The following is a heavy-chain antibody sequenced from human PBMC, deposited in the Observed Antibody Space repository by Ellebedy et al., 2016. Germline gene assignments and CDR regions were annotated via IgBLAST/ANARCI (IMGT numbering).Heavy chain of an antibody. Sequence: SETLSLXXAVSGGSISSGGYSWSWIRQPPGKGLEWIGYIYHSGSTYYNPSLKSRVTISVDRSKNQFSLKLSSVTAADTAVYYCARARGGTLDYWGQGTLVTVSS. CDR1: GGSISSGGYS. CDR3: ARARGGTLDY. J-gene: IGHJ4*02. V-gene: IGHV4-30-2*01. CDR2: IYHSGST.